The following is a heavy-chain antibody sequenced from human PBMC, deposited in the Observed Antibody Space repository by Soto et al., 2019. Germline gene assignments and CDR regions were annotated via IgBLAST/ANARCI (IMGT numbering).Heavy chain of an antibody. D-gene: IGHD4-17*01. CDR1: GGSFSGYY. CDR3: ARQRAVGSTGLRWYYGMDV. J-gene: IGHJ6*02. Sequence: SETLSLTCAVYGGSFSGYYWSWIRQPPGKGLEWIGEINHSGSTNYNPSLKSRVTISVDTSKNQFSLKLSSVTAADTAVYYCARQRAVGSTGLRWYYGMDVWGQGTTVTVSS. CDR2: INHSGST. V-gene: IGHV4-34*01.